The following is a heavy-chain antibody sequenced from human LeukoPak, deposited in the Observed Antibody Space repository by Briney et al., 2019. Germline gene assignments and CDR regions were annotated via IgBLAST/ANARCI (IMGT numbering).Heavy chain of an antibody. CDR3: AREPVGYSYGDDAFDI. V-gene: IGHV3-21*01. CDR2: ISSSSSYI. CDR1: GFTFSSYS. D-gene: IGHD5-18*01. Sequence: GGSQRLSCAASGFTFSSYSMNWVRQAPGKGLEWVSSISSSSSYIYYADSVKGRFTISRDNAKNSLYLQMNSLRAEDTAVYYCAREPVGYSYGDDAFDIWGQGTMVTVS. J-gene: IGHJ3*02.